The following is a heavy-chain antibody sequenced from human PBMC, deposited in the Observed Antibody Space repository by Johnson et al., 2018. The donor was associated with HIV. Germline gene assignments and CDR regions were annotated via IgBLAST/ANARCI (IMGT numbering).Heavy chain of an antibody. Sequence: QVQLVESGGGLVQPGGSLRLSCAASGFIFSSFAMHWVRQAPGKGLEWVGVISYDGSNKYYADSVKGRFTISRDNSKNTLYLQMNSLRAEDTAVYYCARSPASRVGDSFAFDIWGQGTMVTVSS. V-gene: IGHV3-30-3*01. J-gene: IGHJ3*02. D-gene: IGHD2-21*02. CDR3: ARSPASRVGDSFAFDI. CDR1: GFIFSSFA. CDR2: ISYDGSNK.